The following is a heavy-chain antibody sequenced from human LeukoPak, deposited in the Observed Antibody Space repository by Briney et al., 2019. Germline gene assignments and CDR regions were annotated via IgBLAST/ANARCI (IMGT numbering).Heavy chain of an antibody. J-gene: IGHJ4*02. Sequence: SVKVSCKASGGTFSSYAIGWVRRAPGQGLEWMGGIIPIFGTANYAQKFQGRVTITADESTSTAYMELSSLRSEDTAVYYCARLRLAAAGTESVDYWGQGTLVTVSS. CDR2: IIPIFGTA. V-gene: IGHV1-69*13. CDR1: GGTFSSYA. D-gene: IGHD6-13*01. CDR3: ARLRLAAAGTESVDY.